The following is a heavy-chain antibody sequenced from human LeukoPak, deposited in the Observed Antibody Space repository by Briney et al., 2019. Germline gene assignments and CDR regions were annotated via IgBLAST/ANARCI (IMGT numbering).Heavy chain of an antibody. Sequence: SVKVSCKASGGTFSSYAISWVRQAPGQGLEWMGGIIPIFGTANYAQKFQGRVTITTDESTSTAYMELSSLGSEDTAVYYCARDLYCSGGSCYSGIDYWGQGTLVTVSS. J-gene: IGHJ4*02. V-gene: IGHV1-69*05. CDR1: GGTFSSYA. D-gene: IGHD2-15*01. CDR2: IIPIFGTA. CDR3: ARDLYCSGGSCYSGIDY.